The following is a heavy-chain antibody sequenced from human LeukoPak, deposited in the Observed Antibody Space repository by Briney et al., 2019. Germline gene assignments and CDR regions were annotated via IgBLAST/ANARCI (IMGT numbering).Heavy chain of an antibody. V-gene: IGHV4-39*07. J-gene: IGHJ3*02. Sequence: KPSETLSLTCTVSGGSISSISYYWGWIRQPPGEGLEWIGSLYYTGSTYYNPSPKSRVTISVDTSKNQFSLKLSSVTAADTAVYYCASAEYYDRWAFDIWGQGTMVTVSS. CDR3: ASAEYYDRWAFDI. CDR2: LYYTGST. D-gene: IGHD3-22*01. CDR1: GGSISSISYY.